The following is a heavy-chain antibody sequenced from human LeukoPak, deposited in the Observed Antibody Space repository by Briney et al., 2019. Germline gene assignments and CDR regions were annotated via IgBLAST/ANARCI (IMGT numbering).Heavy chain of an antibody. V-gene: IGHV3-48*01. Sequence: GGSLRLSCADSQFTFSSYNTNWVRRPPGKGLEWVSYIDSSSSSIYYADSVKGRFTISRDNAKNSLYLQMNSLRAEDTAVYYCARDAYNWHDYGWFDPWGQGTLVIVSS. J-gene: IGHJ5*02. CDR1: QFTFSSYN. CDR2: IDSSSSSI. D-gene: IGHD1-1*01. CDR3: ARDAYNWHDYGWFDP.